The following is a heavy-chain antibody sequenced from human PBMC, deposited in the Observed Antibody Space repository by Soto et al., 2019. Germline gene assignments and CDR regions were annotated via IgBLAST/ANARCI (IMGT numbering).Heavy chain of an antibody. D-gene: IGHD1-20*01. J-gene: IGHJ4*02. CDR2: IYYNVNT. CDR1: GGAISNHY. V-gene: IGHV4-59*11. CDR3: TRDNWSSEY. Sequence: QVQLQESGPGLVKPSETLSLTCTVSGGAISNHYWSWIRQPPGKGLACIGYIYYNVNTNYNPSLKSRVTMSVDTSKNQSSLKLISVTAADTAVYYCTRDNWSSEYWGRGTMGSFSS.